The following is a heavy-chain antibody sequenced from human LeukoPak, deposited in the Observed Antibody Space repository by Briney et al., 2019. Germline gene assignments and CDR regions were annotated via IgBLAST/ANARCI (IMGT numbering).Heavy chain of an antibody. CDR2: IYYSGST. D-gene: IGHD3-10*01. V-gene: IGHV4-39*01. J-gene: IGHJ4*02. CDR3: ASMVRGTYYFDY. Sequence: KPSETLSLTCTVSGGSISSSSYYWGWIRQPPGKGLEWIGSIYYSGSTYYNPSLKSRVTISVDTSKNRFSLKLSSVTAADTAVYYCASMVRGTYYFDYWGQGTLVTVSS. CDR1: GGSISSSSYY.